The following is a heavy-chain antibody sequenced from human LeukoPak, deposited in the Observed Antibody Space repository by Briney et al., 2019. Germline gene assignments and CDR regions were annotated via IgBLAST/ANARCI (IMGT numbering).Heavy chain of an antibody. CDR3: ARGGLDTAIVVVVAATRGGAFDI. Sequence: ASVKVSCKASGYTFTGYYMHWVRQAPGQGLEWMGWINPNSGGTNYAQKFQGRVTMTRDTSISTAYMELSRLRSDDTAVYYCARGGLDTAIVVVVAATRGGAFDIWGQGTMVTVSS. CDR1: GYTFTGYY. V-gene: IGHV1-2*02. J-gene: IGHJ3*02. D-gene: IGHD2-15*01. CDR2: INPNSGGT.